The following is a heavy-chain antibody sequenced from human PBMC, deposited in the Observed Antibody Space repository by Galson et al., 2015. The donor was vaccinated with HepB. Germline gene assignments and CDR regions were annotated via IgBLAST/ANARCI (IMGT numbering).Heavy chain of an antibody. D-gene: IGHD6-13*01. CDR3: AKARRFWKWQRLVFDY. J-gene: IGHJ4*02. CDR2: IRYDGSNK. CDR1: GFPFRSYG. V-gene: IGHV3-30*02. Sequence: LRLSCAASGFPFRSYGMHWVRQAPGKGLEWVAFIRYDGSNKYYADSMKGRFTISRDNSKNTLYLQMNSLRAEDTAVYYCAKARRFWKWQRLVFDYWGQGTLVTVSS.